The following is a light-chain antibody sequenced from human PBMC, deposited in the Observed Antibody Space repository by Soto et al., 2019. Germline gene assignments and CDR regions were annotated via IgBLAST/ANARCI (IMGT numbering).Light chain of an antibody. V-gene: IGKV2-28*01. J-gene: IGKJ4*01. CDR1: QSLLHSNGYNY. Sequence: DIVMTQSPLSLPVTPGEPASISCRSSQSLLHSNGYNYLDWYLQKPGQAPRPLIHLASNRASGVPDRFSGSGSGTDFTLKISRVEAEDFGVYYCIQTLRTPHTFGGGTKVDI. CDR3: IQTLRTPHT. CDR2: LAS.